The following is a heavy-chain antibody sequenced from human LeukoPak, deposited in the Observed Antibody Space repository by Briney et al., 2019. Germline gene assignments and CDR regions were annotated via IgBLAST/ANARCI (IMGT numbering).Heavy chain of an antibody. J-gene: IGHJ4*02. CDR2: IIPILGIA. V-gene: IGHV1-69*04. CDR1: GGTFSSYA. CDR3: ARDVIPKEQQLVPNYFDY. D-gene: IGHD6-13*01. Sequence: ASVKVSCKASGGTFSSYAISWVRQAPGQGLEWMGRIIPILGIANYAQKFQGRVTITADKSTGTAYMELSSLRSEDTAVYYCARDVIPKEQQLVPNYFDYWGQGTLVTVSS.